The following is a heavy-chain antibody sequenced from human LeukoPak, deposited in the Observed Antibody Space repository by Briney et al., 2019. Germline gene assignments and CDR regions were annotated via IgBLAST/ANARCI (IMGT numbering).Heavy chain of an antibody. CDR3: ATDDLRYSGYVRYFDY. CDR2: FDPEDGET. V-gene: IGHV1-24*01. D-gene: IGHD5-12*01. CDR1: GYTLTELS. Sequence: EASVKVSCKVSGYTLTELSMHWVRQAPGKGLEWMGGFDPEDGETIYAQKFQGRVTMTEDTSTDTAYMELSSLRSEDTAVYYCATDDLRYSGYVRYFDYWGQGTLVTVSS. J-gene: IGHJ4*02.